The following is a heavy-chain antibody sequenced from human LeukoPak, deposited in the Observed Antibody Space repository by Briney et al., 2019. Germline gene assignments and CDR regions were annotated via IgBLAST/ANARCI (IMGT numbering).Heavy chain of an antibody. V-gene: IGHV3-7*03. CDR1: GFSFGSNW. Sequence: PGGSLRLSCVASGFSFGSNWMSWVRQAPGKGLEWVANIKQDGSEKNYVDSVKGRFTISRDNAKNSLYLQMNSLRAEDTAVYYCARLRYSDYWGQGTLGTVSS. CDR3: ARLRYSDY. CDR2: IKQDGSEK. D-gene: IGHD2-21*01. J-gene: IGHJ4*02.